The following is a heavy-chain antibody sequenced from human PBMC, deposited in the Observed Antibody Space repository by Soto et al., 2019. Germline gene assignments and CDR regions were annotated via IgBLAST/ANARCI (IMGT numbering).Heavy chain of an antibody. D-gene: IGHD6-19*01. CDR2: IYYSGST. V-gene: IGHV4-59*01. J-gene: IGHJ6*02. Sequence: PSETLSLTCTVSGGSISSYYWSWIRQPPGKGLEWIGYIYYSGSTNYNPSLKSRVTISVDTSKNQFSLKLSSVTAADTAVYYCARAVDYYYGMEVWGQGTTVTVSS. CDR1: GGSISSYY. CDR3: ARAVDYYYGMEV.